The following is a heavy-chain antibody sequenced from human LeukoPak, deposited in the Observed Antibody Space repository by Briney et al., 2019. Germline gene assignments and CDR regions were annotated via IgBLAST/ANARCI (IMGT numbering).Heavy chain of an antibody. V-gene: IGHV3-23*01. D-gene: IGHD1-26*01. CDR3: AKDGIVGATRDYFDY. J-gene: IGHJ4*02. Sequence: GGSLRLSCAASGFTFSSYAISWVRQAPGKGLEWVSAISGSGGSTYYADSVKGRFTISRDNSKNTLYLQMSSLRAEDTAVYYCAKDGIVGATRDYFDYWGQGTLVTVSS. CDR1: GFTFSSYA. CDR2: ISGSGGST.